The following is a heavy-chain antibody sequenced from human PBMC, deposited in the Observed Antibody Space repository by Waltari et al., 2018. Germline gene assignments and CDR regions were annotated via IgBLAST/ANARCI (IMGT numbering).Heavy chain of an antibody. CDR3: ARATNWVLEAFDL. CDR2: IFTSGST. J-gene: IGHJ3*01. D-gene: IGHD1-1*01. CDR1: CFTVSRTS. V-gene: IGHV3-53*01. Sequence: ELPVVYSGGGLIQPGASLRLSCAASCFTVSRTSMAWVRQAPGKGPEWVSVIFTSGSTYHADSVKGRFTISRDNSENTVHLQMKNLTAEDTALYYCARATNWVLEAFDLWGQGTMVTVSP.